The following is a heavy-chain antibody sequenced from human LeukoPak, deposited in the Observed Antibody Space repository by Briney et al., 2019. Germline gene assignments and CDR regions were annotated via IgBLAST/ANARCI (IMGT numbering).Heavy chain of an antibody. CDR3: ARGTINFDY. Sequence: PSETLSLTCTVSNDSISSYYWSWIRQPPGKGLEWIGEINHSGSTNYNPSLKSRVTISVDTSKNQFSLKLSSVTAANTAVYYCARGTINFDYWGQGTLVTVSS. J-gene: IGHJ4*02. D-gene: IGHD3-10*01. V-gene: IGHV4-34*01. CDR2: INHSGST. CDR1: NDSISSYY.